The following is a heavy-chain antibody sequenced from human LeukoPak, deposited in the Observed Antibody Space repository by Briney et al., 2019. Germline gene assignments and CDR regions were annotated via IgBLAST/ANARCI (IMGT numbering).Heavy chain of an antibody. Sequence: GGSLRLSCAASGFTFDDYGMSWVRQAPGKGLEWVSGINWNGGSTGYADSVKGRFTISRDNAKNSLYLQMNSLRAEDTALYHCARVGGDYYGSGSYLYYFDYWGQGTLVTVSS. CDR2: INWNGGST. D-gene: IGHD3-10*01. CDR3: ARVGGDYYGSGSYLYYFDY. CDR1: GFTFDDYG. J-gene: IGHJ4*02. V-gene: IGHV3-20*01.